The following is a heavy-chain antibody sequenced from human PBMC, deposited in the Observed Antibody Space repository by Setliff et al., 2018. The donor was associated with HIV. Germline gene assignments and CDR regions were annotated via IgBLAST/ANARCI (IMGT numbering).Heavy chain of an antibody. V-gene: IGHV1-46*01. CDR3: AREYHIEATYTRLANYFDS. D-gene: IGHD6-19*01. Sequence: ASVKVSCKASGYTFTTYYIHYLRQAPGQGPEWMGIINPNGGSTNYAQKFEGRVAIFADTSTTTVYMELSSLNSDDTAVFYCAREYHIEATYTRLANYFDSWGQGTLVTVSS. CDR1: GYTFTTYY. J-gene: IGHJ4*02. CDR2: INPNGGST.